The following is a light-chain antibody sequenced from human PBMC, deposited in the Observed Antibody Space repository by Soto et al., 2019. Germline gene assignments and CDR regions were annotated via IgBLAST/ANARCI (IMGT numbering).Light chain of an antibody. Sequence: DIQVTQAQVSLSASVGDRVTITCRASQGSSTYLTWYQQKAGDAPRLLISGASDLEHGVPSRFSGSGSGADFTLTINSRRPEDFATYYCQQAYIKPYTFGQGTTLEI. J-gene: IGKJ2*01. CDR2: GAS. V-gene: IGKV1-39*01. CDR1: QGSSTY. CDR3: QQAYIKPYT.